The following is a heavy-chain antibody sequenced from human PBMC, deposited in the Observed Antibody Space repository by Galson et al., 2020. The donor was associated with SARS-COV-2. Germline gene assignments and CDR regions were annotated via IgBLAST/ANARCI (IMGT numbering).Heavy chain of an antibody. V-gene: IGHV5-51*01. CDR1: GYHFNSDW. J-gene: IGHJ4*02. Sequence: KIGESLKISCKASGYHFNSDWIGWVRQLPGKGLEWMGIIYPGDSETRYSLSFQGQVTMSADKSINTAYLQWSSLKASDTAMYFCARVRSGNYIYDYWGQGTLVTVSS. CDR3: ARVRSGNYIYDY. D-gene: IGHD1-26*01. CDR2: IYPGDSET.